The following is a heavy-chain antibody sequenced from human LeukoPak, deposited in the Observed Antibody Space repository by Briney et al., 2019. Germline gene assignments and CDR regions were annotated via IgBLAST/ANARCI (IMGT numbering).Heavy chain of an antibody. CDR3: ARDCSSTSCLLQFDY. J-gene: IGHJ4*02. V-gene: IGHV4-30-2*01. CDR1: GGSISSGGYS. Sequence: PSQTLSLTCAVSGGSISSGGYSWSWIRQPPGKGLEWIGYIYHSGSTYYNPSLKSRVTISVDRSKNQFSLKLSSVTAADTAVYYCARDCSSTSCLLQFDYWGQGTLVTVSS. D-gene: IGHD2-2*01. CDR2: IYHSGST.